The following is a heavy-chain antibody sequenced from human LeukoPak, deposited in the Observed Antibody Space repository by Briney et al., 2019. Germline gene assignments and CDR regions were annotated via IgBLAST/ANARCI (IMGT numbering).Heavy chain of an antibody. CDR2: ISGSGGGT. CDR1: GFTFSSYA. Sequence: GGSLRLSCAASGFTFSSYAMSWVRQAPVKGLEWVSAISGSGGGTYYADSVKGRFTISRDNSKNTLYLQMNSLRAEDTAVYYCATISNYYYGMDVWGQGTTVTVSS. CDR3: ATISNYYYGMDV. J-gene: IGHJ6*02. V-gene: IGHV3-23*01.